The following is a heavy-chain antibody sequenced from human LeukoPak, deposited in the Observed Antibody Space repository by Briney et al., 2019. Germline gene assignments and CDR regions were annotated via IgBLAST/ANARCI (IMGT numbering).Heavy chain of an antibody. V-gene: IGHV3-74*01. Sequence: PGGSLRLSCAASGSAFSRSWIHWVRPAPGKGLVWVSHINNDASRTTYADSVRGRFTISRDNAKNTVSLQMNSLRAEDTAVYYCASDGAYAMAVWGQGTTVTVSS. J-gene: IGHJ6*02. CDR2: INNDASRT. CDR3: ASDGAYAMAV. CDR1: GSAFSRSW. D-gene: IGHD1-26*01.